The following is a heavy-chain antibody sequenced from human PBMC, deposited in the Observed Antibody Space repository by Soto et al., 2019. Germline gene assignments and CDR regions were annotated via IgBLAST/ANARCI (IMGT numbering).Heavy chain of an antibody. CDR3: ARAVPVSGNHAFDI. Sequence: QVQLVQSGAEVKKPGSSVKVSCKASGGSFSSYAISWVRQAPVQGLEWMGGIIPIFGAPTYAQKFQGRVTIIADKSTSTAYMELSSLRSEDTALYYCARAVPVSGNHAFDICGQGTLVTVSS. J-gene: IGHJ3*02. CDR2: IIPIFGAP. CDR1: GGSFSSYA. D-gene: IGHD6-19*01. V-gene: IGHV1-69*06.